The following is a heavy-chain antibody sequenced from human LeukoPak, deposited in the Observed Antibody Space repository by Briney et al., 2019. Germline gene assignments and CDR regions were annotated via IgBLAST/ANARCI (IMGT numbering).Heavy chain of an antibody. Sequence: GGSLRLSCAASGFSISSYFMSWVRQAPGKGLEWVSGIIGSGGSTYYADSVKGRFTISRDNSKNTLYLQVNSLTAEDTAVYYCAKGAYDYIEVAYFDYWGQGTLVTVSS. D-gene: IGHD5-12*01. CDR2: IIGSGGST. V-gene: IGHV3-23*01. J-gene: IGHJ4*02. CDR1: GFSISSYF. CDR3: AKGAYDYIEVAYFDY.